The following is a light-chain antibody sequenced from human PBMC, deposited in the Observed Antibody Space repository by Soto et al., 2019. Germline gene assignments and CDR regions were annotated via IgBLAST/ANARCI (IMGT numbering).Light chain of an antibody. CDR1: QSVSSN. CDR2: GAS. Sequence: EIVMTQSPATLSVSPGERATLSCRASQSVSSNLAWYQQKPGQAPRLLIYGASTRATGIPARFSGSGSGTELTLTISNLQSEDFAVYYCQQYTNWPETFGQGTKV. J-gene: IGKJ1*01. V-gene: IGKV3-15*01. CDR3: QQYTNWPET.